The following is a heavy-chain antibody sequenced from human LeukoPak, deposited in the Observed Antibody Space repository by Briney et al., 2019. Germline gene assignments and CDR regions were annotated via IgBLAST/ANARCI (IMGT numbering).Heavy chain of an antibody. Sequence: TGGSLRLSCAASGFTFSDYYMSWLRQAPGKGLEWISYITSSASTIYYADSVKGRFTISRDNAENSLYLQMNSLRAEDTAVYYCAREYCSSTSCYSYFDYWGQGTLVTVSS. CDR3: AREYCSSTSCYSYFDY. CDR1: GFTFSDYY. V-gene: IGHV3-11*01. D-gene: IGHD2-2*02. CDR2: ITSSASTI. J-gene: IGHJ4*02.